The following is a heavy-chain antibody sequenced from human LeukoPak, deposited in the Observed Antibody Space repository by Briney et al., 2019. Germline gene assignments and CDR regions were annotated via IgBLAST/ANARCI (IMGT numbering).Heavy chain of an antibody. Sequence: SETLSLTCTVSGGSISSYYWSWIRQPPGKGLEWIGSIYYSGSTYYNPSLKSRVTISVDTSKNQFSLKLSSVTAADTAVYYCARDRVGYCSSTSCYKYYYYYYGMDVWGQGTTVTVSS. CDR3: ARDRVGYCSSTSCYKYYYYYYGMDV. V-gene: IGHV4-59*12. CDR1: GGSISSYY. J-gene: IGHJ6*02. CDR2: IYYSGST. D-gene: IGHD2-2*02.